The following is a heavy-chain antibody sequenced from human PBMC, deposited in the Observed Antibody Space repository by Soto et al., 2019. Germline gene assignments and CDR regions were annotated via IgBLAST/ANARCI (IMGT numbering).Heavy chain of an antibody. Sequence: PGGSLRLSCAASGFTFSSYAMSWVRQAPGKGLEWVSAISGSGGSTYYAASVKGRFTISRDNSKNTLYLQMNSLRAEDTAVYYCAKASIAAAGYPDYYYGMDVWGQGTTVTVSS. CDR2: ISGSGGST. V-gene: IGHV3-23*01. J-gene: IGHJ6*02. CDR1: GFTFSSYA. D-gene: IGHD6-13*01. CDR3: AKASIAAAGYPDYYYGMDV.